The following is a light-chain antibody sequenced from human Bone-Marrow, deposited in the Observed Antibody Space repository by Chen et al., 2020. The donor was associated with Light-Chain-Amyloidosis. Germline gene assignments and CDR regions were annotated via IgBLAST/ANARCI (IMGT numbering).Light chain of an antibody. CDR3: QQYGTSPLT. J-gene: IGKJ4*01. CDR1: QTISSNY. Sequence: EIVVTQFPGPLALSPGEGANLPCRASQTISSNYLTWYQQKFGQAPRLLIYGSSSRATGIPDRFSGSGSGTDFTLTINRLEPEDFAMYYCQQYGTSPLTFGEGTKVEIK. V-gene: IGKV3-20*01. CDR2: GSS.